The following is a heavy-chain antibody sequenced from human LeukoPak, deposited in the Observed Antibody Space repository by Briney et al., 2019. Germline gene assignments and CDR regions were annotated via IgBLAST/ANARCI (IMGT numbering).Heavy chain of an antibody. CDR1: GGSISSGGCY. J-gene: IGHJ3*02. V-gene: IGHV4-31*03. CDR3: ARSVRYCSGGSCPPGAFDI. CDR2: IYYSGST. D-gene: IGHD2-15*01. Sequence: SETLSLTCTVSGGSISSGGCYWRWIRQHPGKGLEWIGYIYYSGSTYYNPSLKSRVTISVDTSKNQFSLKLSSVTAADTAVYYCARSVRYCSGGSCPPGAFDIWGQGTMVTVSS.